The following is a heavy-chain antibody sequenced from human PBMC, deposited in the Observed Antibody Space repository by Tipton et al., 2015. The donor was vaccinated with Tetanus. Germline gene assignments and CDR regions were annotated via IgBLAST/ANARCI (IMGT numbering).Heavy chain of an antibody. CDR2: IYFKGDT. V-gene: IGHV4-39*02. CDR3: ARRLYGYWFDP. CDR1: GGSISDKKYY. Sequence: TLSLTCTVSGGSISDKKYYWGWIRQAPGKGLEWIASIYFKGDTYYSPSLKSRLTIDVDTSQNLFSLKVTSVTTADTAVYYCARRLYGYWFDPWGPGALVTVSS. J-gene: IGHJ5*02. D-gene: IGHD2/OR15-2a*01.